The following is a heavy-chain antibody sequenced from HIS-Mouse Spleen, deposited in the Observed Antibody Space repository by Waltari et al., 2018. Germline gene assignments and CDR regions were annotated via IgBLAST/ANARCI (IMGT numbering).Heavy chain of an antibody. CDR1: GFTFSSYG. V-gene: IGHV3-33*06. CDR2: LWYDGSNK. CDR3: AKDLARKDSGYDAFDI. Sequence: QVQLVESGGGVVQPGRSLRLSCAASGFTFSSYGLTGVRQAPGKGLEWVAVLWYDGSNKYYADSVKGRFTISRDNSKNTLYLQMNSLRAEDTAVYYCAKDLARKDSGYDAFDIWGQGTMVTVSS. D-gene: IGHD5-12*01. J-gene: IGHJ3*02.